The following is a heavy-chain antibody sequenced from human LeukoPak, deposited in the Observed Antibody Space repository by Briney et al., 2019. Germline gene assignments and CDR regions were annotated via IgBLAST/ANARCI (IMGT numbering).Heavy chain of an antibody. CDR3: ARDTGDYDILTGYQGDYYYYGMDV. CDR1: GFTFSSYS. D-gene: IGHD3-9*01. Sequence: KTGGSLRLSCAASGFTFSSYSMNWVRQAPGKGLEWVSSISSSSSYIYYADSVKGRFTISRDNAKNSLYLQMNSLRAEDTAVYYCARDTGDYDILTGYQGDYYYYGMDVWGQGTTVTVSS. J-gene: IGHJ6*02. CDR2: ISSSSSYI. V-gene: IGHV3-21*01.